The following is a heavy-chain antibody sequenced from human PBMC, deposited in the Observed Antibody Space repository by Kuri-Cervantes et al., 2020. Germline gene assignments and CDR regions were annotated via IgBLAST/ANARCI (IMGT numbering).Heavy chain of an antibody. Sequence: ASVKVSCKASGYTFTSYGISWVRQAPGQGLEWMGWISAYNGNTNYAQKLQGRVTMTTDTSTSTAYMELRSLRAEDTAVYYCAKDRPGVRPDWFDPWGQGTLVTVSS. CDR3: AKDRPGVRPDWFDP. J-gene: IGHJ5*02. D-gene: IGHD3-16*01. V-gene: IGHV1-18*01. CDR2: ISAYNGNT. CDR1: GYTFTSYG.